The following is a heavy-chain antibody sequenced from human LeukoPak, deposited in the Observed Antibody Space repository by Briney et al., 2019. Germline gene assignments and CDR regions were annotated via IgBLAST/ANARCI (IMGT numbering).Heavy chain of an antibody. D-gene: IGHD6-13*01. CDR2: ISYTGST. V-gene: IGHV4-59*12. Sequence: PSQSLSLTCTAPGGFISSYYWSWIRQPPGMGLERIGYISYTGSTDYNPSLKSRVTISMDTSKNQFSLRLSSVTAADTAVYYCARRLLYSNSRDSWGQGTLVTASS. CDR3: ARRLLYSNSRDS. CDR1: GGFISSYY. J-gene: IGHJ4*02.